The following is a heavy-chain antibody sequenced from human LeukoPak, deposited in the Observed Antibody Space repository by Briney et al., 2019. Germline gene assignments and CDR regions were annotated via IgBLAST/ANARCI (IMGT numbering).Heavy chain of an antibody. J-gene: IGHJ4*02. CDR2: ISESGGRT. V-gene: IGHV3-23*01. D-gene: IGHD3-22*01. CDR1: GFTFSNYG. CDR3: AKRGVVIRVILVAFHKEAYYFDS. Sequence: GGSLRLSCAASGFTFSNYGMSWVRQAPGKGLEWVAGISESGGRTNYADSVKGRFTISRDNPKNTLYLQMNSLGAEDTAVYFCAKRGVVIRVILVAFHKEAYYFDSWGQGALVTVSS.